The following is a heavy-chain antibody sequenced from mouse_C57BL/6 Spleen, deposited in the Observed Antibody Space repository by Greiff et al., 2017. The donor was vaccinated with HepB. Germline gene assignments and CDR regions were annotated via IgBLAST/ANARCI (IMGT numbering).Heavy chain of an antibody. CDR3: ARRDSSGYVGYFDY. V-gene: IGHV1-55*01. CDR1: GYTFTSYW. CDR2: IYPGSGST. J-gene: IGHJ2*01. D-gene: IGHD3-2*02. Sequence: QVQLQHPGAELVKPGASVKMSCKASGYTFTSYWITWVKQRPGQGLEWIGDIYPGSGSTNYNEKFKSKATLTVDTSSSTAYMQLSSLTSEDSAVYYCARRDSSGYVGYFDYWGQGTTLTVSS.